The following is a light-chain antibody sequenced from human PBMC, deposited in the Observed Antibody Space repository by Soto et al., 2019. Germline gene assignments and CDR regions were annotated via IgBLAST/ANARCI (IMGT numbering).Light chain of an antibody. CDR2: EVR. Sequence: QSALTQPASVSGSPGQSITISCTGTSSDVGGYNHVSWYQQHPGKAPKLIIFEVRNRPSGVSDHFSASKSGNTASLTISGLQTEDEAVYYCSSYASSSSYAFGTGTKLTVL. J-gene: IGLJ1*01. V-gene: IGLV2-14*01. CDR1: SSDVGGYNH. CDR3: SSYASSSSYA.